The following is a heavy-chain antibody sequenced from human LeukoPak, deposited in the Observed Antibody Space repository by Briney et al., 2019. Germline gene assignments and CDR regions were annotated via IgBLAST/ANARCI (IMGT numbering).Heavy chain of an antibody. Sequence: SETLSLTCTVSGGSISSYYWSWIRQPPGKGLEWIGYIYYSGSTNYNPSLKSRVTIPVDTSKNQFSLKLSSVTAADTAVYYCAGKEWELHPFDYWGQGTLVTVSS. CDR3: AGKEWELHPFDY. CDR2: IYYSGST. CDR1: GGSISSYY. V-gene: IGHV4-59*01. D-gene: IGHD1-26*01. J-gene: IGHJ4*02.